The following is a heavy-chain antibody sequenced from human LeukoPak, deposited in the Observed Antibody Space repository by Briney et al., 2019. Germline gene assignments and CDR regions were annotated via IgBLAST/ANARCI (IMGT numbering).Heavy chain of an antibody. Sequence: GGSPRLSCAASGLTFSSYGMHWVRQAPGKGLEWVAVISYDGSNKYYADSVKGRFTISRDNSKNTLYPQMNSLRAADTAVYYCAKDGNYGDYGKDYWGQGTLVTVSS. CDR2: ISYDGSNK. CDR1: GLTFSSYG. V-gene: IGHV3-30*18. J-gene: IGHJ4*02. CDR3: AKDGNYGDYGKDY. D-gene: IGHD4-17*01.